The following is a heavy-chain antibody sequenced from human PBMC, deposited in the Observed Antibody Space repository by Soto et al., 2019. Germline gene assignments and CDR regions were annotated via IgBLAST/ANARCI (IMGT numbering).Heavy chain of an antibody. Sequence: ASVKVSCKASGYTFTSYYMHWVRQAPGQGLEWMGIINPSGGSTSYAQKFQGRVTMTRDISKNTLFLQMNSLRAEDTAVYYCAKDRGYSSSGLDYWGQGTLVTVSS. CDR1: GYTFTSYY. CDR3: AKDRGYSSSGLDY. J-gene: IGHJ4*02. V-gene: IGHV1-46*01. CDR2: INPSGGST. D-gene: IGHD6-6*01.